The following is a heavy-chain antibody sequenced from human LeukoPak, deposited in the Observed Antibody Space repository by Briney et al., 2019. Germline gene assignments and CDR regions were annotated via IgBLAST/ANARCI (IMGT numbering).Heavy chain of an antibody. CDR1: GFTFSSYA. Sequence: GRSLRLSCAASGFTFSSYAMHWVRQAPGKGLEWVAVISYDGSNKYYADSVKGRFTISRDNSKNTLYLQMNSLRAEDTAVYYCARDQGILTGDYHYGMDVWGKGTTVTVSS. V-gene: IGHV3-30*04. CDR2: ISYDGSNK. J-gene: IGHJ6*04. CDR3: ARDQGILTGDYHYGMDV. D-gene: IGHD3-9*01.